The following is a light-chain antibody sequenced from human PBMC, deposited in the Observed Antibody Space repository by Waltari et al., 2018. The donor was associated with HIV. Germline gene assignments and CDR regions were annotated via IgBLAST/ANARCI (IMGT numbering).Light chain of an antibody. CDR1: SPNIGRNY. Sequence: QSVLTQPPSASGTPGQRVPISCSGSSPNIGRNYVYWHQQLPGSAPKLLIYRNNQRPSGVPDRFSGSKSGTSASLAISGLRSEDEADYYCAVWNDSLSGYVFGTGTKVTV. CDR3: AVWNDSLSGYV. J-gene: IGLJ1*01. V-gene: IGLV1-47*01. CDR2: RNN.